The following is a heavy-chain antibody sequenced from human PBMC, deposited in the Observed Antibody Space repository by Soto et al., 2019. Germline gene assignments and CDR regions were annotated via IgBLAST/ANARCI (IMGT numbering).Heavy chain of an antibody. CDR2: MNPNSGNT. Sequence: ASVKVSCKASGYTFTSYDINWVRQATGQGLEWMGWMNPNSGNTGYAQKFQGRVTMTRNTSISTAYMELSSLRSEDTAVYYCARPYVPYYYMDVWGKGTTVTVSS. D-gene: IGHD3-10*02. J-gene: IGHJ6*03. CDR1: GYTFTSYD. V-gene: IGHV1-8*01. CDR3: ARPYVPYYYMDV.